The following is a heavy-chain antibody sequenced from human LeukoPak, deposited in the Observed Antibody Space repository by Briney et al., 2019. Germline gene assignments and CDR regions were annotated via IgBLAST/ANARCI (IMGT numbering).Heavy chain of an antibody. CDR2: INPNSGGT. CDR3: ARAHCISSSCYIDY. Sequence: GASVKVSCKASGYTFTGYYMHWVRQAPGQGLEWMGWINPNSGGTNYAQKFQGRVSMTRDTSISTTYMELSRLTSDDTAVYYCARAHCISSSCYIDYWGQGTLVTVSS. V-gene: IGHV1-2*02. CDR1: GYTFTGYY. D-gene: IGHD2-2*02. J-gene: IGHJ4*02.